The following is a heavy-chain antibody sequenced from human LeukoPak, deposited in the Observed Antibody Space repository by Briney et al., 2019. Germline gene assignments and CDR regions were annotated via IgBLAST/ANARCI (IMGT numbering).Heavy chain of an antibody. CDR2: INDSGRST. CDR3: TKGLYGSGSSPDF. CDR1: GFTFRKYA. Sequence: GGSLRLSCAASGFTFRKYAMTSVRQAPGNGLEWVSGINDSGRSTYYADSVKGRLTISRENAKNTVYLQMNNLRVEDTAVYYCTKGLYGSGSSPDFWGQGTLVTVSS. V-gene: IGHV3-23*01. J-gene: IGHJ4*02. D-gene: IGHD3-10*01.